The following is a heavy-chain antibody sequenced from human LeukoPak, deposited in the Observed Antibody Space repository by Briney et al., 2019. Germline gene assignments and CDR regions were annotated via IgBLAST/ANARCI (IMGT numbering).Heavy chain of an antibody. CDR1: GYTFTSYD. V-gene: IGHV1-8*01. CDR3: ARDQDIVVVVAALRQREMVGFDP. Sequence: ASVKVSCKASGYTFTSYDINWVRQATGQGLEWMGWMNPKSGNTGYAQKFQGRVTMTRNTSISTAYMELSSLRSEDTAVYYCARDQDIVVVVAALRQREMVGFDPWGQGSLVTVSS. CDR2: MNPKSGNT. J-gene: IGHJ5*02. D-gene: IGHD2-15*01.